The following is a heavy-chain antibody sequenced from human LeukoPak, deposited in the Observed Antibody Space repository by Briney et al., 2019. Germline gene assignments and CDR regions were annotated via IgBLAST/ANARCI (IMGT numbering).Heavy chain of an antibody. CDR2: IIPIFGTA. V-gene: IGHV1-69*06. J-gene: IGHJ4*02. CDR3: ARGGKRVDYYDSSGYYCNY. D-gene: IGHD3-22*01. Sequence: ASVKVSCKASGGTFSSYAISWVRQAPGQGLEWMGGIIPIFGTANYAQKFQGRVTITADKSTSTAYMELSSLRSEDTAVYYCARGGKRVDYYDSSGYYCNYWGQGTLVTVSS. CDR1: GGTFSSYA.